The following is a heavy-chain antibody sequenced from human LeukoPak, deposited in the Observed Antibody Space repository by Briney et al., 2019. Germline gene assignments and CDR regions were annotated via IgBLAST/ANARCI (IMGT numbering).Heavy chain of an antibody. CDR3: ARDRRGTWSIDF. J-gene: IGHJ4*02. CDR2: TSNDGSRT. D-gene: IGHD1-1*01. Sequence: PGGFLRLSCAVSGFTVNSDGVHWVRQAPGKGLEWVTFTSNDGSRTYYADSVKGRFTFSRDNSENMFYLQMSSLRADDTAVYYCARDRRGTWSIDFWGQGVLVTVSS. CDR1: GFTVNSDG. V-gene: IGHV3-30*03.